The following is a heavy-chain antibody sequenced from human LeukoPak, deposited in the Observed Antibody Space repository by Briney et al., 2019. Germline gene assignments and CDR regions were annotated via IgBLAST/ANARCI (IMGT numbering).Heavy chain of an antibody. J-gene: IGHJ4*02. CDR1: GFTFSSYG. CDR2: ISYDGSNK. Sequence: GGSLRLSCAASGFTFSSYGMHWVRQAPGKGLEWVAVISYDGSNKYYADSVKGRFTISRDNSKNTLYLQMNSLRAEDTAVYYCAKGRSIAVAATSSDYWGQGTLVTVSS. CDR3: AKGRSIAVAATSSDY. V-gene: IGHV3-30*18. D-gene: IGHD6-19*01.